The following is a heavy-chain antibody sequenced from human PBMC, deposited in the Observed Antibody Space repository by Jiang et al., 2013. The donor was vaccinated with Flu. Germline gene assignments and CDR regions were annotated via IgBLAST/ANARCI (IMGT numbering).Heavy chain of an antibody. CDR1: GGSISSGGYS. CDR3: ARDGDRDNTGYYTSTWRWFDP. D-gene: IGHD3/OR15-3a*01. J-gene: IGHJ5*02. V-gene: IGHV4-30-2*06. Sequence: GSGLVKPSQTLSLICAVSGGSISSGGYSWSWIRQSPGKGLEWIGFVHHSGNTYYNPSLESRLIMSVDRSRNQFSLTLSSVTAADTAVYFCARDGDRDNTGYYTSTWRWFDPWGQGTLVTVSS. CDR2: VHHSGNT.